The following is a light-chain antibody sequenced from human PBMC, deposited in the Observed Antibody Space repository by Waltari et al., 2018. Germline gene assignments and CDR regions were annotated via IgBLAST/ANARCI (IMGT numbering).Light chain of an antibody. CDR2: KAS. J-gene: IGKJ4*01. Sequence: DIQMTQSPSTLSASVGDSVIFSCRASQSISKWLAWYQQKPGKAPKLLIYKASTLESGVPSRFSGSGAGTEFTLTISSLQHEDFATYYCQQYNSYSLISFGGGTKVEIK. CDR1: QSISKW. V-gene: IGKV1-5*03. CDR3: QQYNSYSLIS.